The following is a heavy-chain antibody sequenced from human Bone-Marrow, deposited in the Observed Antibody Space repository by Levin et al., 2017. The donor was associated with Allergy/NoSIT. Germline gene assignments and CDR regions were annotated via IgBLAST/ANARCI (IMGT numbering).Heavy chain of an antibody. CDR3: VGGFEN. CDR2: ISTGGGPI. V-gene: IGHV3-11*01. Sequence: LSLTCATSGFTFSDYYMSWIRQAPGKGLEFVSYISTGGGPIYYADSVKGRFTISGDDAKKSLYLQMNSLRVEDTAIYYCVGGFENWGQGTMVIVSS. J-gene: IGHJ3*02. D-gene: IGHD2-15*01. CDR1: GFTFSDYY.